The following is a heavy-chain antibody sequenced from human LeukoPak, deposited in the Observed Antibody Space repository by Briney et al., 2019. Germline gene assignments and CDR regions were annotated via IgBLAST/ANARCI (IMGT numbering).Heavy chain of an antibody. D-gene: IGHD3-10*01. J-gene: IGHJ6*02. V-gene: IGHV4-34*01. CDR2: INHSGST. CDR1: GGSFSGYY. CDR3: ARGRVTMVRGVIIRLYGMDV. Sequence: SETLSLTCAVYGGSFSGYYWSWIRQPPGKGLEWIGEINHSGSTNYNPSLKSRVTISVDTSKNQFSLKLSSVTAADTAVYYCARGRVTMVRGVIIRLYGMDVWGQGTTVTVSS.